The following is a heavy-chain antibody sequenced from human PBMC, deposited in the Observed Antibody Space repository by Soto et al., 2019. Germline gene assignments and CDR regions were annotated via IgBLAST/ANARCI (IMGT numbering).Heavy chain of an antibody. CDR3: ARDPSTINKLIGVWFDP. D-gene: IGHD4-4*01. J-gene: IGHJ5*02. CDR2: IKPISDIT. V-gene: IGHV1-69*13. Sequence: GPSVKVSCTASGDTFGRFTINWVRQAPGQGLEWMGGIKPISDITNYAQRFQGRVTFTADASTSTVCLELSSLRSEDTAMYYCARDPSTINKLIGVWFDPWGQGTRVTVSS. CDR1: GDTFGRFT.